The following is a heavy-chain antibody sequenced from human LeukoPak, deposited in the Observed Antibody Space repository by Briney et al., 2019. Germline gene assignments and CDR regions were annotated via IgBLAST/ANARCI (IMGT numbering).Heavy chain of an antibody. J-gene: IGHJ4*02. D-gene: IGHD4-17*01. CDR1: GGSITSVNYY. CDR3: ARDQGYGDYIYDC. V-gene: IGHV4-61*02. Sequence: PSETLSLTCTVSGGSITSVNYYWSWIRQPAGKGLEWIGRSYASGDTNYNHSLKSRLTIAIDTSKNQFSLKLSSVTAADTAVYYCARDQGYGDYIYDCWGQGTLVTVSS. CDR2: SYASGDT.